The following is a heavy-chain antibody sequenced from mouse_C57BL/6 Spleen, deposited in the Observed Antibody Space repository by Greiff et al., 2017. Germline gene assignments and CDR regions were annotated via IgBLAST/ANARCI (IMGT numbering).Heavy chain of an antibody. J-gene: IGHJ1*03. CDR2: IYPGDGDT. D-gene: IGHD1-1*01. CDR3: ARGHYYGSRGWYFDV. V-gene: IGHV1-80*01. Sequence: QVHVKQSGAELVKPGASVKISCKASGYAFSSYWMNWVKQRPGKGLEWIGQIYPGDGDTNYNGKFKGKATLTADKSSSTAYMQLSSLTSEDSAVYFCARGHYYGSRGWYFDVWGTGTTVTVSS. CDR1: GYAFSSYW.